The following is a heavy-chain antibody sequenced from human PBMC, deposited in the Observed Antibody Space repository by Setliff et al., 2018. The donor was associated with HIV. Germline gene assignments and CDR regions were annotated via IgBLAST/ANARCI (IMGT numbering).Heavy chain of an antibody. J-gene: IGHJ4*02. CDR2: IIPLLGIT. D-gene: IGHD5-12*01. CDR1: GGTFSSYG. V-gene: IGHV1-69*10. Sequence: SVKVSCKASGGTFSSYGISWVRQAPGQGLEWMGGIIPLLGITNYAQKFQGRVTINADISTSTAYMDPSRLRFEDTAVYYCGRATILGGAFDCWGQGTLVTVS. CDR3: GRATILGGAFDC.